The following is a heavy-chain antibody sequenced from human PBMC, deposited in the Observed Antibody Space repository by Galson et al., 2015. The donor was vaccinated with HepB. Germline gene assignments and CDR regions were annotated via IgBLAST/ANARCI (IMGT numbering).Heavy chain of an antibody. D-gene: IGHD2-15*01. CDR2: IYHSGST. Sequence: SETLSLTCTVSGYSISSGYYWGWIRQPPGKGLEWIGSIYHSGSTYYNPSLKSRVTISVDTSKNQFSLKLSSVTAADTAVYYCAGISQTGYCSGGSCYSWARYFDYWGQGTLVTVSS. J-gene: IGHJ4*02. CDR3: AGISQTGYCSGGSCYSWARYFDY. CDR1: GYSISSGYY. V-gene: IGHV4-38-2*02.